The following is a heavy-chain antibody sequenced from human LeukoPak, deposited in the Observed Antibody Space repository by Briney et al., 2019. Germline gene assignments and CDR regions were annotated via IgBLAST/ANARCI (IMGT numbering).Heavy chain of an antibody. CDR1: GFTYSSYA. Sequence: PGRSLRLSCAASGFTYSSYAMHLVRQAPGKGLEWVAVISYDGSNKYYADSVKGRFTISRDNSKNTLYLQMNSLRAEDTAVYYCARDDCYCSSTSCYTYCDYFDYWGQGTLVTVSS. CDR3: ARDDCYCSSTSCYTYCDYFDY. J-gene: IGHJ4*02. CDR2: ISYDGSNK. D-gene: IGHD2-2*02. V-gene: IGHV3-30-3*01.